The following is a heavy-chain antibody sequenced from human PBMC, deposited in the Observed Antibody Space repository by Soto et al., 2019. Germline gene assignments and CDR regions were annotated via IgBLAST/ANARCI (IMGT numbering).Heavy chain of an antibody. Sequence: PYETLPLPCYVSGGSITSGGYSWTWIRHQPGNALQWIGYIFDSGSAYYNPSLKSRLTISVDTGKNLFSLELSSVTAAVTAVYSCARGSGYCWNIDSWEQGCGVAVSS. J-gene: IGHJ4*02. CDR2: IFDSGSA. D-gene: IGHD3-3*01. CDR3: ARGSGYCWNIDS. CDR1: GGSITSGGYS. V-gene: IGHV4-31*02.